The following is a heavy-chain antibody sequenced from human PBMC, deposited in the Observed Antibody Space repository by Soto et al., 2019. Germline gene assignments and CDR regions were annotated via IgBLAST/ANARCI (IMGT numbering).Heavy chain of an antibody. CDR1: GFTFSSYA. D-gene: IGHD3-3*01. Sequence: EVQLLESGGGLVQPGGSLRLSCAASGFTFSSYALSLVRQAPGKGLEWVSAISGIGGSTYYADSVKGRFTISRDNSKNTRYLQMNSRRAEDTAVYYCAKDPDYDFWSGYYIFWGQGTLVTVSS. CDR2: ISGIGGST. V-gene: IGHV3-23*01. J-gene: IGHJ4*02. CDR3: AKDPDYDFWSGYYIF.